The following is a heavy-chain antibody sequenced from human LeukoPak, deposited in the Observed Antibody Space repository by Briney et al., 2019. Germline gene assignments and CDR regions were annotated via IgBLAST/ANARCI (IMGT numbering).Heavy chain of an antibody. CDR3: AKTGSRGGTFRPSYYYYYMDV. V-gene: IGHV3-48*01. D-gene: IGHD3-9*01. Sequence: GGSLRLSCAASGFTFSSYWMSWVRQAPGKGLEWVSYISSSGSTIYYADSVKGRFTISRDNSKNTLYLQMNSLRPEDTAVYYCAKTGSRGGTFRPSYYYYYMDVWGEGTTVTISS. CDR2: ISSSGSTI. J-gene: IGHJ6*03. CDR1: GFTFSSYW.